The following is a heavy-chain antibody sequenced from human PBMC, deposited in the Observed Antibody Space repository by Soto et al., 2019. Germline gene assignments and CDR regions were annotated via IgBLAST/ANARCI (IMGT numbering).Heavy chain of an antibody. CDR2: ISYDGSNK. Sequence: QVQLVESGGGVVQPGRSLRLSCAASGFTFSSYGMHWVRQAPGKGLGWVAVISYDGSNKYYADSVKGRFTISRDNSKNTLYLQMISLRAEDTAVYYCAKDADDFWSGYSRYYYGTDVWCQGTTFTVSS. CDR1: GFTFSSYG. V-gene: IGHV3-30*18. J-gene: IGHJ6*02. CDR3: AKDADDFWSGYSRYYYGTDV. D-gene: IGHD3-3*01.